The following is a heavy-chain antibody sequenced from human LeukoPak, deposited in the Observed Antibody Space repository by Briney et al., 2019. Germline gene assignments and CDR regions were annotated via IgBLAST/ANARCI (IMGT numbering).Heavy chain of an antibody. V-gene: IGHV3-48*02. CDR3: AREGPGYSYGSSGY. CDR1: GFTFSSYS. J-gene: IGHJ4*02. D-gene: IGHD5-18*01. CDR2: ISSSRTTI. Sequence: GGSLRLSCAASGFTFSSYSMNWVRQAPGKGLEWVSYISSSRTTIYYADSVKGRFTISRDNAKNSLYLQMNSLRDEDTAVYYCAREGPGYSYGSSGYWGQGTLVTASS.